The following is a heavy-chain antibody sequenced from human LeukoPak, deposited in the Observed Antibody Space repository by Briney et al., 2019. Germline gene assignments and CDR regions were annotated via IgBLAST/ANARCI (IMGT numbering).Heavy chain of an antibody. J-gene: IGHJ5*02. CDR2: INPSGGST. Sequence: ASVKVSCKASGYTFTSYNMHWVRQAPGQGLEWMGIINPSGGSTSYAQKFQGRVTMTRDTSTSTVCMELSSLRSEDTAVYYCAGGIPDEGFDPWGQGTLVTVSS. D-gene: IGHD1-14*01. CDR3: AGGIPDEGFDP. CDR1: GYTFTSYN. V-gene: IGHV1-46*01.